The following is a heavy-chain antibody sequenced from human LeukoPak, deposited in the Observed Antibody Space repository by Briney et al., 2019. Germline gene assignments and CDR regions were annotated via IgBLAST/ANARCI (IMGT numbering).Heavy chain of an antibody. V-gene: IGHV3-20*04. J-gene: IGHJ4*02. CDR2: INWNGGST. CDR1: GFASADYG. D-gene: IGHD3-10*01. CDR3: ARVRISDYYGSGIGY. Sequence: GRSLRLSCAASGFASADYGMSWVRHAPGGGLGWGSGINWNGGSTGYADSVKGRFTISRDNDKNSLYLQMNSLRAEDTALYYCARVRISDYYGSGIGYWGQGTLVTVSS.